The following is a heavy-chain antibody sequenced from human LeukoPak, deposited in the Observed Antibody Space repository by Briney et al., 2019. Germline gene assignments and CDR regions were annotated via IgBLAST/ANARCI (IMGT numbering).Heavy chain of an antibody. CDR3: ARDISDGDGGSRFDY. CDR1: GGSFSGYY. Sequence: SETLSLTCAVYGGSFSGYYWSWIRQPPGKGLEWIGEINHSGSTNYNPSLKSRVTISVDTSKNQFSLKLSSVTAADTAVYYCARDISDGDGGSRFDYWGQGTLVTVSS. V-gene: IGHV4-34*01. J-gene: IGHJ4*02. CDR2: INHSGST. D-gene: IGHD4-17*01.